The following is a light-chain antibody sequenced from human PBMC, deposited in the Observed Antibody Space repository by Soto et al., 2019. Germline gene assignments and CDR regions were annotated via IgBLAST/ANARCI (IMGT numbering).Light chain of an antibody. V-gene: IGLV2-11*01. CDR2: DVS. CDR1: RSDVGGYNY. CDR3: SSYTSSSTLI. J-gene: IGLJ2*01. Sequence: QSVLTQPRSVSGSPGQSVTISCTGSRSDVGGYNYVSWYQQHPGKAPKLMIYDVSKRPSGVPGRFSGSKSGNTASLTISGLQAEDEADYYCSSYTSSSTLIFGGGTQLTVL.